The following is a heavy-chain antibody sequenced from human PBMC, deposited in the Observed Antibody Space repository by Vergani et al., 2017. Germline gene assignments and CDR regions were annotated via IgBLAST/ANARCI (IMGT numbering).Heavy chain of an antibody. D-gene: IGHD2-2*01. CDR1: GYTFTGYY. Sequence: QVQLVQSGAEVKKPGASVKVSCKASGYTFTGYYMHWVRQAPGQGLEWMGWINPNSGGTNCAQKFQGRVTMTRDTSISTAYMELSRLRSDDTAVYYCARDILNIVVVPAANILGLDYWGQGTLVTVSS. J-gene: IGHJ4*02. CDR3: ARDILNIVVVPAANILGLDY. CDR2: INPNSGGT. V-gene: IGHV1-2*02.